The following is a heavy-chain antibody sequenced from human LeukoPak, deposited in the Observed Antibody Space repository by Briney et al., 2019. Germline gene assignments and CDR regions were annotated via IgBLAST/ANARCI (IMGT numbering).Heavy chain of an antibody. V-gene: IGHV4-59*01. Sequence: SEPLSLTCTVSGGSLSRYYWSWLRQPPGKGLEWIGYIYYSGSTNYNPSLKSRVTISVDTSKNQFSLKLSSVTAADTAVYYCARVQAYGGKGYFDYWGQGTLVTVSS. CDR1: GGSLSRYY. D-gene: IGHD4-23*01. J-gene: IGHJ4*02. CDR3: ARVQAYGGKGYFDY. CDR2: IYYSGST.